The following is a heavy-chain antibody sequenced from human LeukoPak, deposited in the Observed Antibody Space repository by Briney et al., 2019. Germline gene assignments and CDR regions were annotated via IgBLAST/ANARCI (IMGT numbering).Heavy chain of an antibody. V-gene: IGHV4-39*07. J-gene: IGHJ5*02. CDR3: AREGGGSSWSPNWFDP. CDR1: GGSISSSSYY. Sequence: SETLSLTCTVSGGSISSSSYYWGWIRQPPGKGLEWIGSIYYSGSTYYNPSLKSRVTISVDTSKNQFSLKLSSVTAADTAVYYCAREGGGSSWSPNWFDPWGQGTLVTVSS. CDR2: IYYSGST. D-gene: IGHD6-13*01.